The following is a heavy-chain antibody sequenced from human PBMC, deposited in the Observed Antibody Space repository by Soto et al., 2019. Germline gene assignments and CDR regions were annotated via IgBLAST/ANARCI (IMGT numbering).Heavy chain of an antibody. D-gene: IGHD4-4*01. Sequence: SETLSLTCTVSGGSISSGGYYWSWIRQHPGKGLEWIGYIYYSGSTYYNPSLKSRVTISVDTSKNQFSLKLSSVTAADTAVYYCARDQDYSNYDLGYYYYGMDVWGQGTTVTVSS. CDR1: GGSISSGGYY. V-gene: IGHV4-31*03. CDR3: ARDQDYSNYDLGYYYYGMDV. J-gene: IGHJ6*02. CDR2: IYYSGST.